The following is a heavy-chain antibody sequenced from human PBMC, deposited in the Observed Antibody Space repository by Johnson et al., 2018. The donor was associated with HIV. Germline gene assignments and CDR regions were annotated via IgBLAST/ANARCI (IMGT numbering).Heavy chain of an antibody. CDR2: ISYDGSNK. CDR3: AKEFSVGVSMTFDI. J-gene: IGHJ3*02. D-gene: IGHD3-10*01. CDR1: GFTFSSYA. Sequence: QVQLVQSGGGVVQPGGSLRLSCAASGFTFSSYAMHWVRQAPGKGLEWVAVISYDGSNKYYADSVKGRFTISRDNAKNSLYLQMNSLRAEDTALYYCAKEFSVGVSMTFDIWGQGTMVTVSS. V-gene: IGHV3-30-3*02.